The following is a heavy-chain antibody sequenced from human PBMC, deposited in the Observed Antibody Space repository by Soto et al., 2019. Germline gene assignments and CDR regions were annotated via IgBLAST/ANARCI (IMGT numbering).Heavy chain of an antibody. CDR1: GYAFTTYG. J-gene: IGHJ4*02. Sequence: QVHLVQSGAEVKKPGASVKVSCKGSGYAFTTYGITWVRQAPGQGLEWMGWISAHNGNTKYAQKLQGRVTVTRDTSTSTADMELRSLRSDDTAVYYCARGRYGDYWGQGALVTVSS. CDR2: ISAHNGNT. D-gene: IGHD1-1*01. V-gene: IGHV1-18*01. CDR3: ARGRYGDY.